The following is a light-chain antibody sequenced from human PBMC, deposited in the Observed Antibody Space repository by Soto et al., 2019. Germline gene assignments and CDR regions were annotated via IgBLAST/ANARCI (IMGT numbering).Light chain of an antibody. V-gene: IGKV1-5*01. CDR2: DAS. CDR3: QQYNDDSPWT. J-gene: IGKJ1*01. Sequence: DIKMSQSPSTLSASVGDRVTITCRASQSISTWLAWYQQKPGKAPNLLIYDASNLESGVPSRFSGSGSGTEFTLTISSLQPDDFATYYCQQYNDDSPWTFGQGAKVDI. CDR1: QSISTW.